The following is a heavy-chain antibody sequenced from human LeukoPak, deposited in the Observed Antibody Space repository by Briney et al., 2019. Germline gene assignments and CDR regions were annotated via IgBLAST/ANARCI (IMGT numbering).Heavy chain of an antibody. CDR2: IYYSGST. J-gene: IGHJ6*02. V-gene: IGHV4-59*01. CDR3: ARGSPANYYYYGMDV. CDR1: GGSISSYY. Sequence: SVTLSLTCTVSGGSISSYYWSWIRQPPGKGLEWIGYIYYSGSTNYNPSLKSRVTISVDTSKNQFSLKLSSVTAADTAVYYCARGSPANYYYYGMDVWGQGTTVTVSS.